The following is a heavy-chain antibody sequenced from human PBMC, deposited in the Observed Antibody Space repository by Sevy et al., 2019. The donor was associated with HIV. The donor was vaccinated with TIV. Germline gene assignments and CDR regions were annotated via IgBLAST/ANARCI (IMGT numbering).Heavy chain of an antibody. J-gene: IGHJ4*02. Sequence: GGSLRLSCAASGFTFGSYGMLWVRQAPGKGLEWVAYISYDRSDKNYADSVKGRFTISRDNSKNTVFLQLNSLRPEDTAVYYCARVFSSYYFDYWGQGTLVTVSS. V-gene: IGHV3-30*06. CDR3: ARVFSSYYFDY. CDR1: GFTFGSYG. CDR2: ISYDRSDK.